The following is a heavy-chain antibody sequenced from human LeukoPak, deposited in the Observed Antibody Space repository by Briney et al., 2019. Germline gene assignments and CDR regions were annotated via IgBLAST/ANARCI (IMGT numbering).Heavy chain of an antibody. V-gene: IGHV4-4*07. J-gene: IGHJ4*02. CDR1: GGSISSYY. CDR3: ARRMVGATRSFDY. Sequence: PSETLSLTCTVSGGSISSYYWSWIRQPAGKGLEWIGRIYTSGSTNYNPSLKSRVTISADTSKNQFSLELSSVTAADTAVYYCARRMVGATRSFDYWGQGTLVTVSS. CDR2: IYTSGST. D-gene: IGHD1-26*01.